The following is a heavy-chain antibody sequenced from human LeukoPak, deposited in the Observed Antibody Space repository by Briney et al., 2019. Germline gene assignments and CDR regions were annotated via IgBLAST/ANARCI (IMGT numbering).Heavy chain of an antibody. D-gene: IGHD3-22*01. CDR1: GFTFTSYG. Sequence: PGTSLRLSCAASGFTFTSYGMHWVRQAPGKGLEWVAVVWYDGDKKYYADSVKGRFTISRDNSKNTLDLQINSLRAEDTAVYYCAKGGHDSSGYYHTYYFDYWGQGTLVTVSS. CDR2: VWYDGDKK. J-gene: IGHJ4*02. V-gene: IGHV3-33*06. CDR3: AKGGHDSSGYYHTYYFDY.